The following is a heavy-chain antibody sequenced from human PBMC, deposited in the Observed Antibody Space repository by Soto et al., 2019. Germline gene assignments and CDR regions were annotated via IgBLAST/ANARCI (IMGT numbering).Heavy chain of an antibody. D-gene: IGHD6-13*01. CDR1: GGSISNPIYY. Sequence: PSETLSLTCSVSGGSISNPIYYWAWIRQPPGKGLEWIGSIFYSGSAYYNPSLKSRVTMSVDTSQNQFSLKLSSVTAADTAVYYCARLPDSSSWYGIEFDYWGQGTLVTVSS. J-gene: IGHJ4*02. CDR3: ARLPDSSSWYGIEFDY. CDR2: IFYSGSA. V-gene: IGHV4-39*01.